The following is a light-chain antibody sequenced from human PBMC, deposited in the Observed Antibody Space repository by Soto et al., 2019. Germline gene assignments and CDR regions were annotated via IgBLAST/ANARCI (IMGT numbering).Light chain of an antibody. J-gene: IGLJ1*01. V-gene: IGLV2-8*01. CDR2: EVS. Sequence: QSVLTQPPSASGSPGQSVTVSCTGTSSDVGGYNYVSWYQQHPGKAPKLMIYEVSKRPSGVPDRFSGSKSGNTASLTVSGLQAEGEADYYCSSYAGSNNLGHVFGTGTKVTVL. CDR3: SSYAGSNNLGHV. CDR1: SSDVGGYNY.